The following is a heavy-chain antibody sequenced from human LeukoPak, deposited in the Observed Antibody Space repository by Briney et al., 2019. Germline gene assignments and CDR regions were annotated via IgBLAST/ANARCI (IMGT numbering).Heavy chain of an antibody. D-gene: IGHD5-24*01. CDR1: GYTFTSYA. Sequence: ASVKVSCKASGYTFTSYAIHWVRQAPGQGLEWMGWITPSGGTNYPQKFQGRVAITWDTSITTAYMDLSRLTSDDTAVYYCARDRYGDGFAHLDCWGQGALVPVSS. V-gene: IGHV1-2*02. CDR3: ARDRYGDGFAHLDC. J-gene: IGHJ4*02. CDR2: ITPSGGT.